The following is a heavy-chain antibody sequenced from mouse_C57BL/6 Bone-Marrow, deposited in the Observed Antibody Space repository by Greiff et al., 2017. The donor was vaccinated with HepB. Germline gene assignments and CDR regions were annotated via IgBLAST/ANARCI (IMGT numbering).Heavy chain of an antibody. CDR2: ISNLAYSI. CDR1: GFTFSDYG. Sequence: EVQLMESGGGLVQPGGSLKLSCAASGFTFSDYGMAWVRQAPRKGPEWVAFISNLAYSIYYADTVTGRFTLSRENAKNTLYLEMSSLRSEDTAMYYCALRGNYEGFAYWGQGTLVTVSA. CDR3: ALRGNYEGFAY. J-gene: IGHJ3*01. V-gene: IGHV5-15*01. D-gene: IGHD2-1*01.